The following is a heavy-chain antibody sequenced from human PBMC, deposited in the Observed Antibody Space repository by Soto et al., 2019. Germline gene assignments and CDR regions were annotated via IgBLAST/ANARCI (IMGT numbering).Heavy chain of an antibody. D-gene: IGHD2-8*01. CDR1: GFTFSSYA. V-gene: IGHV3-30-3*01. Sequence: GGSLRLSCAASGFTFSSYAMHWVRQAPGKGLEWVAVISYDGSNKYYADSVKGRFTISRDNSKNTLYLQMNSLRAEDTAVYYCAKDLILMVYASSLDFDYWGQGTLVTVSS. CDR3: AKDLILMVYASSLDFDY. CDR2: ISYDGSNK. J-gene: IGHJ4*02.